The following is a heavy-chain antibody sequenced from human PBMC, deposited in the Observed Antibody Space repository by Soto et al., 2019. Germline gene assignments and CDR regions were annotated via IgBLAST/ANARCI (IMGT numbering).Heavy chain of an antibody. J-gene: IGHJ5*02. V-gene: IGHV3-15*01. Sequence: PGGSLRLSCAASGFTFSNARMSWVRPAPGKGLEWVGRIKSKTDGGTTDYAAPVKGRFTISRDDSKNTLYLQMNSLKTEDTAVYYCTTDRYYYDSSGSHHWGQGTLVTVS. CDR3: TTDRYYYDSSGSHH. D-gene: IGHD3-22*01. CDR1: GFTFSNAR. CDR2: IKSKTDGGTT.